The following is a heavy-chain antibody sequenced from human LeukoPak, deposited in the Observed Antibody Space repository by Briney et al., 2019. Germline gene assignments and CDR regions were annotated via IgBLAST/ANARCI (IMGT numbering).Heavy chain of an antibody. D-gene: IGHD5-12*01. V-gene: IGHV4-59*08. CDR2: IYYSGST. CDR1: GGSISSYY. CDR3: ARLVSGYDPTFDY. J-gene: IGHJ4*02. Sequence: PSETLSLTCTVSGGSISSYYWSWIRQPPGKGLEWIGYIYYSGSTNYNPSLKSRVTISVDTSKNQFSLKLSSVTAADTAVYYCARLVSGYDPTFDYWGQGTLVTVSS.